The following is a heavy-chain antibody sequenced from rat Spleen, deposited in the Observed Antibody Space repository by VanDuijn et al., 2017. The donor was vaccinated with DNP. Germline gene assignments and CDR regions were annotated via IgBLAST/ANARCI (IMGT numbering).Heavy chain of an antibody. V-gene: IGHV5-22*01. Sequence: EVQLVESGGGLVQPGRSLKLSCAASGFTFSNYYLAWVRQAPTKGLEWVAYFSYADGRTYFGDSVKGQFTISRDNAKSTLHLQMNSLRYEDIATYYCARWYNSGYSFDYWGQGVMVAVSS. CDR2: FSYADGRT. CDR1: GFTFSNYY. D-gene: IGHD4-3*01. CDR3: ARWYNSGYSFDY. J-gene: IGHJ2*01.